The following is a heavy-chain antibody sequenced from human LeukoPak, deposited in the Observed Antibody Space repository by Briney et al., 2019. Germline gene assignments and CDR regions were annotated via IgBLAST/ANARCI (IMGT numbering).Heavy chain of an antibody. CDR3: ARARDRGYSGYESDY. Sequence: ASVKVSCKASGYTFTGYYMHWVRQAPGQGLEWMGWINPNSGGTNYAQKFQGRVTMTRDTSISTAYMELSRLRSDDTAVYYCARARDRGYSGYESDYWGQGTLVTVSS. V-gene: IGHV1-2*02. J-gene: IGHJ4*02. D-gene: IGHD5-12*01. CDR2: INPNSGGT. CDR1: GYTFTGYY.